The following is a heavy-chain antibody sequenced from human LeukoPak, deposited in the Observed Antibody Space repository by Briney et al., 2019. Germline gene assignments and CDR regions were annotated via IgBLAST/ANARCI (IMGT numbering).Heavy chain of an antibody. J-gene: IGHJ4*02. CDR3: AKVRGTYSSGYFFDY. CDR1: GFTFDNYA. D-gene: IGHD6-19*01. Sequence: PGGSLRLSCAASGFTFDNYAMHWVRQAPGKGLEWLSIISWNSGYIGYADSVKGRFTISRDNAKKSLDLQMNSLGAEDTAFYYCAKVRGTYSSGYFFDYWGQGTLVTVSS. CDR2: ISWNSGYI. V-gene: IGHV3-9*01.